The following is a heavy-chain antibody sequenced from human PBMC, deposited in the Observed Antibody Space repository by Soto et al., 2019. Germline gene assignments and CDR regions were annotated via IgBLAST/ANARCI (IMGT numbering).Heavy chain of an antibody. CDR2: IYYSGST. Sequence: SETLSLTCTVSGGSISSGDYYWSWIRQPPGKGLEWIGYIYYSGSTYYSPSLESRVTTSVDTSKNQFSLKVSSVTAADTAVFYCARLAGYCSGTSCYGYYGMDVWGQGTTVTVS. J-gene: IGHJ6*02. CDR1: GGSISSGDYY. CDR3: ARLAGYCSGTSCYGYYGMDV. V-gene: IGHV4-30-4*01. D-gene: IGHD2-2*01.